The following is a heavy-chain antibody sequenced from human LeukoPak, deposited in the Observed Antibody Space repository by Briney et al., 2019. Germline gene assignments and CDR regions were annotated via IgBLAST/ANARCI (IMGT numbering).Heavy chain of an antibody. CDR2: IIPIFGTA. J-gene: IGHJ3*02. V-gene: IGHV1-69*13. CDR1: GGTFSSYA. D-gene: IGHD3-22*01. CDR3: VARYDSSGYSDAFDI. Sequence: SVKVSCKASGGTFSSYAISWVRQAPGQGLEWMGGIIPIFGTANYAQKFQGRVTITADESTSTAYMELSSLRSEDTAVYYCVARYDSSGYSDAFDIWGQGTMVTVSS.